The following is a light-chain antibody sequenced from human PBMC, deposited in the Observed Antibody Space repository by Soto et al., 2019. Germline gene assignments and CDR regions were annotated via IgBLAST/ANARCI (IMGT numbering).Light chain of an antibody. J-gene: IGKJ3*01. CDR3: QHYKIFPYT. V-gene: IGKV1-5*01. Sequence: DIQMTQSPSTLSASVGARVTVTCRASQSVSSSLAWYQQKPGKAPKLLIYDASILETGSPSRFSGSGSATEFTLTIASLQPDDSATYDGQHYKIFPYTFGPGTKVEIK. CDR2: DAS. CDR1: QSVSSS.